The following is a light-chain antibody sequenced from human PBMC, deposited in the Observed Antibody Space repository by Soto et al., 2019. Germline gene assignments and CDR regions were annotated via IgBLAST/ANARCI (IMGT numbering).Light chain of an antibody. CDR1: SGDVGGYNY. V-gene: IGLV2-8*01. J-gene: IGLJ3*02. CDR3: SSYAGSTIG. CDR2: EVS. Sequence: QSVLTQPPSASGSPGQSVTISCTGTSGDVGGYNYVSWYQQHPGKAPKLMIYEVSKRPSGVPDRFSGSKSGNTASLTVSGLQAEDEADYYCSSYAGSTIGFGGGTKLTVL.